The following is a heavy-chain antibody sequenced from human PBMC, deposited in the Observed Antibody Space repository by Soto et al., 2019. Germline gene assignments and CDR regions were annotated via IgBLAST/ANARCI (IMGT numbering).Heavy chain of an antibody. CDR1: GGSISSYY. Sequence: PSETLSLTCTVSGGSISSYYWSWIRQPPGKGLEWIGYIYYSGSTNYNPSLKSRVTISVDTSKNQFSLKLSSVTAADTAVYYCSRRLLSYGDNWFDLWAQGTLVTVSS. J-gene: IGHJ5*02. CDR3: SRRLLSYGDNWFDL. V-gene: IGHV4-59*08. D-gene: IGHD4-17*01. CDR2: IYYSGST.